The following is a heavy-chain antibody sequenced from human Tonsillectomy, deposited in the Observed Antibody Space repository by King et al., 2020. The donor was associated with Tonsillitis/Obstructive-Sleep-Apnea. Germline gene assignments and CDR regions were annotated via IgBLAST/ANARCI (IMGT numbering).Heavy chain of an antibody. D-gene: IGHD6-6*01. CDR3: ATTGGAARPFDS. CDR1: GYSFTSHW. V-gene: IGHV5-51*01. Sequence: VQLVESGAEVKRPGESLKISCKGSGYSFTSHWIAWVRQMPGKGLEWMGIIYPGDSDTRYSPSFQGPVTISADKSITTAYLQWDSLKASDTAMYYGATTGGAARPFDSWGPGTLGTVSS. J-gene: IGHJ4*02. CDR2: IYPGDSDT.